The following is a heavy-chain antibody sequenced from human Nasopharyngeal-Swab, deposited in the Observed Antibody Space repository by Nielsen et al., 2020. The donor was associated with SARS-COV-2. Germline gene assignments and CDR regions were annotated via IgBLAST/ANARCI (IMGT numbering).Heavy chain of an antibody. V-gene: IGHV4-34*01. CDR1: GGFFRGFY. D-gene: IGHD3-9*01. J-gene: IGHJ5*02. CDR2: INDSGST. CDR3: ARHEVLRYFDWLFHENWFDP. Sequence: SETLSLTCAVYGGFFRGFYWSWIRQPPGKGLEWIGEINDSGSTNYNPSLTGRVTISVDTSKSQVSLKLSSVTAADTAVYYCARHEVLRYFDWLFHENWFDPWGQGTLVTVSS.